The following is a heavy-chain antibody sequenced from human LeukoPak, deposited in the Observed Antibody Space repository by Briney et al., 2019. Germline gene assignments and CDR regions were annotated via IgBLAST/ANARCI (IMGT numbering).Heavy chain of an antibody. Sequence: GSLRLSCAASGFTFSSYGMHWVRQAPGKGLEWVSFIPYDGSNEFYADSVKGRFTISRDNAKNSLYLQMNSLRAEDTAVYYCARDQTGTTTFDPWGQGTLVTVSS. CDR1: GFTFSSYG. CDR3: ARDQTGTTTFDP. CDR2: IPYDGSNE. D-gene: IGHD1-7*01. J-gene: IGHJ5*02. V-gene: IGHV3-30*12.